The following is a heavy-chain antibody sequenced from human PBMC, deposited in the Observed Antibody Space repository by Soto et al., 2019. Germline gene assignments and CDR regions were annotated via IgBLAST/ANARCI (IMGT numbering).Heavy chain of an antibody. CDR3: ARDYFGDYVFDY. J-gene: IGHJ4*02. Sequence: ASVKVSCKASGYTFTSYGISWVRQAPGQGLEWMGYIGAYNDNANYAQKFRGRVTMTTDTPTTTAYMELRSLRSDDTAVYFCARDYFGDYVFDYWGQGTLVTVSS. CDR2: IGAYNDNA. CDR1: GYTFTSYG. D-gene: IGHD4-17*01. V-gene: IGHV1-18*01.